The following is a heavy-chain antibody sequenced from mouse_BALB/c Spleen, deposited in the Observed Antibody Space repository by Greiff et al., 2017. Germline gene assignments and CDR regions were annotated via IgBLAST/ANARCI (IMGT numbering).Heavy chain of an antibody. J-gene: IGHJ2*01. V-gene: IGHV1S41*01. D-gene: IGHD2-1*01. CDR2: IAPGSGST. CDR1: GYTFTSYW. CDR3: ARRGGNYYFDY. Sequence: DLVKPGASVKLSCKASGYTFTSYWINWIKLRPGQGLEWIGRIAPGSGSTYYNEMFKGKATLTVDTSSSTAYIQLSSLSSEDSAVYFCARRGGNYYFDYWGQGTTLTVSS.